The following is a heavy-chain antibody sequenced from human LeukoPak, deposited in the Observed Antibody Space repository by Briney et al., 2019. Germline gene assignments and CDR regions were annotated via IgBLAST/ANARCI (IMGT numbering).Heavy chain of an antibody. CDR1: GYSFTSHY. Sequence: ASVKVSCKASGYSFTSHYMHWVRQAPGQGLEWLGLINPSGSSTLYAQKFQGRVTMTRDMSTTTDYMELSSLRSEDTAVYYCARLLRGGWYRGAFDIWGQGTMVTVSS. J-gene: IGHJ3*02. D-gene: IGHD6-19*01. V-gene: IGHV1-46*01. CDR3: ARLLRGGWYRGAFDI. CDR2: INPSGSST.